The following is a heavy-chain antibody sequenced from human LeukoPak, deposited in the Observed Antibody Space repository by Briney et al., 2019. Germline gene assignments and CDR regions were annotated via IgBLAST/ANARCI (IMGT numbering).Heavy chain of an antibody. CDR1: GGSIGSYY. J-gene: IGHJ5*02. Sequence: PSETLSLTCTVSGGSIGSYYWSWIRQPPGKGLEWIGYIYYSGSTNYNPSLKSRVTISVDTSKNQFSLKLSSVTAADTAVYYCARDRADFWSGYYGAWFDPWGQGTLVTVSS. CDR2: IYYSGST. D-gene: IGHD3-3*01. CDR3: ARDRADFWSGYYGAWFDP. V-gene: IGHV4-59*01.